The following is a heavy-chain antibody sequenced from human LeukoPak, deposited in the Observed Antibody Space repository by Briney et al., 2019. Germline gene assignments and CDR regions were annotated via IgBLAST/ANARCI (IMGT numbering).Heavy chain of an antibody. V-gene: IGHV7-4-1*02. CDR2: INTNTGNP. D-gene: IGHD1-26*01. CDR1: GYTFTSYA. J-gene: IGHJ4*02. Sequence: ASVKVSCKVSGYTFTSYAMNWVRQAPGQGLEWMGWINTNTGNPTYAQGFTGRFVFSLDTPVSTTYLQISSLKAEDTAVYYCASGPSYSGSNEYFDYWGQGTLVTVSS. CDR3: ASGPSYSGSNEYFDY.